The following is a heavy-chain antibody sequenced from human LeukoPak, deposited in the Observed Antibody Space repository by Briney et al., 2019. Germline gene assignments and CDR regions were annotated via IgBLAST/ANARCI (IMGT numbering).Heavy chain of an antibody. J-gene: IGHJ3*01. CDR1: GFTFSSYA. D-gene: IGHD2-2*01. CDR2: IVYSGGDK. V-gene: IGHV3-23*01. CDR3: ARAWDFVVGAFDL. Sequence: PGGSLRLSCAASGFTFSSYAMSWVRQAPGKGLEWVSIVYSGGDKYYADSVKGRFTISRDNSKNTMYLQMSSLTGEDTGVYYCARAWDFVVGAFDLWGQGTTVTVSS.